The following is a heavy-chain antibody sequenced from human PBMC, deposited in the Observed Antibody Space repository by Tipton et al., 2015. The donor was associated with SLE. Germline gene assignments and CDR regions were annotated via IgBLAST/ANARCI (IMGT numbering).Heavy chain of an antibody. Sequence: SLRLSRAASGFTFSNYAVHWVRQAPGKGLEWVAVISFDGSNKYYADSVKGRFTISRDNAKNSLYLQMNSLRAEDTAVYYCARGGYCTGGVCSDYWGQGTLVTVSS. D-gene: IGHD2-8*02. J-gene: IGHJ4*02. CDR3: ARGGYCTGGVCSDY. CDR2: ISFDGSNK. CDR1: GFTFSNYA. V-gene: IGHV3-30*04.